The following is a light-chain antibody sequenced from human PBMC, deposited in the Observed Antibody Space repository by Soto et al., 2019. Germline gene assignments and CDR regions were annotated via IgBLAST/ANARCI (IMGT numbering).Light chain of an antibody. J-gene: IGKJ1*01. V-gene: IGKV3-20*01. Sequence: EIVLTQSPGTLSLSPGERATLSCRASQSISSTYLAWYQQKPGQAPRLLIYGASSRATGIPDRFSGSGSGTEFTLTISRLEPEDFAVYYCQQYGISPPWTFGQGTKVEIK. CDR3: QQYGISPPWT. CDR2: GAS. CDR1: QSISSTY.